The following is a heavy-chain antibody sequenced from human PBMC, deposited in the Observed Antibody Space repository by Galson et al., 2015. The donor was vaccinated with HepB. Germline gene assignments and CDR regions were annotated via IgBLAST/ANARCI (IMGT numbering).Heavy chain of an antibody. CDR3: ARDSRLELRLNNYYYYGMDG. J-gene: IGHJ6*02. Sequence: SVKVSCKASGYTFASYGISWLRQAPGQGLQWLGWISGYDGSTNYPQTLQGRVIMTTDKSTNTAYMELRSLRSDDTAIYYCARDSRLELRLNNYYYYGMDGWGQGTTVTVSS. CDR1: GYTFASYG. CDR2: ISGYDGST. V-gene: IGHV1-18*01. D-gene: IGHD1-7*01.